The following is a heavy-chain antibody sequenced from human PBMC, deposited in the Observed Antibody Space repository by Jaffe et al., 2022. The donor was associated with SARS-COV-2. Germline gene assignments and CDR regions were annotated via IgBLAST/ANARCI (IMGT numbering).Heavy chain of an antibody. CDR2: ISYDGSNK. CDR1: GFTFSSYA. J-gene: IGHJ4*02. D-gene: IGHD6-6*01. V-gene: IGHV3-30*04. Sequence: QVQLVESGGGVVQPGRSLRLSCAASGFTFSSYAMHWVRQAPGKGLEWVAVISYDGSNKYYADSVKGRFTISRDNSKNTLYLQMNSLRAEDTAVYYCARERFLAAQGDYWGQGTLVTVSS. CDR3: ARERFLAAQGDY.